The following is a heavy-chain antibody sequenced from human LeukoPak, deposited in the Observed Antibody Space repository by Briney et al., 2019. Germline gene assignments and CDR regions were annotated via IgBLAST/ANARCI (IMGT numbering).Heavy chain of an antibody. CDR1: GFTFSSYS. J-gene: IGHJ4*02. D-gene: IGHD6-6*01. V-gene: IGHV3-21*01. CDR2: ISSSSSYI. CDR3: ARDRTVARPGDY. Sequence: TGGSLRLSCAASGFTFSSYSMNWVRQAPGKGLEWVSSISSSSSYIYYADSVKGRFTISRDNAKNSLYLQTNSLRAEDTAVYYYARDRTVARPGDYWGQGTLVTVSS.